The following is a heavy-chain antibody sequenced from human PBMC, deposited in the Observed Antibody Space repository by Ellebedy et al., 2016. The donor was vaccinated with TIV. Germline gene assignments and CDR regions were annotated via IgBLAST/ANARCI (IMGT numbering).Heavy chain of an antibody. D-gene: IGHD5-24*01. Sequence: SETLSLTXTVSGDSISSFYCNWIRQPAGKGLEWLGRMNTSGNTHHNPSLKSRITMSLDTSKKQFSLELSSVTVADTAVYYCATSRDGYKIDYWGPGILVTVSS. CDR1: GDSISSFY. CDR2: MNTSGNT. J-gene: IGHJ4*02. V-gene: IGHV4-4*07. CDR3: ATSRDGYKIDY.